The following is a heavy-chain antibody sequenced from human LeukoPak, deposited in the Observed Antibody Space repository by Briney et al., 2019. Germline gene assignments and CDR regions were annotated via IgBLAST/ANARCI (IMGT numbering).Heavy chain of an antibody. CDR3: AKNYYGSGSYYNAGAFDI. CDR1: GFTFSSYW. D-gene: IGHD3-10*01. J-gene: IGHJ3*02. CDR2: INTDGSST. V-gene: IGHV3-74*01. Sequence: GSLRLSCAASGFTFSSYWMHWVRQAPGKGLVWVSRINTDGSSTSYADSVKGRFTISRDNAKNTLYLQMNSLRAEDTAVYYCAKNYYGSGSYYNAGAFDIWGQGTMVTVSS.